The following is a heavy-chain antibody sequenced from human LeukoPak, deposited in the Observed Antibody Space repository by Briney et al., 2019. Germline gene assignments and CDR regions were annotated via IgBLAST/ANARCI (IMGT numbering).Heavy chain of an antibody. J-gene: IGHJ4*02. CDR1: GFTFSSYA. Sequence: PRRSLRLSCAASGFTFSSYAMHWVRQAPGKGLEWVAVISYDGSNKYYADSVKGRFTISRDNSKNTLYLQMNSLKAEDTAVYYCARDDATSRDGYNSYFDYWGQGTLVTVSS. V-gene: IGHV3-30-3*01. CDR3: ARDDATSRDGYNSYFDY. D-gene: IGHD5-24*01. CDR2: ISYDGSNK.